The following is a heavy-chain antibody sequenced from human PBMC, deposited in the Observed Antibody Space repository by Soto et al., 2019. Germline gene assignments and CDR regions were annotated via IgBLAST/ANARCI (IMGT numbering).Heavy chain of an antibody. D-gene: IGHD1-1*01. V-gene: IGHV3-33*01. CDR1: GFTFSSYG. CDR2: IWHDGNKK. Sequence: QVQLVDSGGGVVQPGTSLRLSCAASGFTFSSYGMHWVRQAPGKGPEWVAVIWHDGNKKYYADSVKGRFTISRDNSKNTLSLQMNSLRVEDTAVDYWARGRLRNDDFCDSWGQGTLVTVSS. CDR3: ARGRLRNDDFCDS. J-gene: IGHJ5*02.